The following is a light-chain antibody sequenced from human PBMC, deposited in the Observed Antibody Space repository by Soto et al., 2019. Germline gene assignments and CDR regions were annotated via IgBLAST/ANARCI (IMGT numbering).Light chain of an antibody. Sequence: ESVLTPSPGTLSMSPGERATLACRASQRVSSSYSAWYQQKPGQAPRLLIYGASSRATGIPDRFSGSGSGTDFTLTISRLEPEDFAVYYCQQYGSSPFTFGPGTKVDIK. CDR2: GAS. CDR1: QRVSSSY. J-gene: IGKJ3*01. V-gene: IGKV3-20*01. CDR3: QQYGSSPFT.